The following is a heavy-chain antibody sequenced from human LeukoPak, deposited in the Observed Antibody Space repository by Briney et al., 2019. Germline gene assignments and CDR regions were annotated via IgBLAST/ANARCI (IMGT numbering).Heavy chain of an antibody. CDR1: GYTFSDYY. CDR2: INPNSGDT. J-gene: IGHJ4*02. Sequence: EASVKVSCKTSGYTFSDYYIRWIRQAPGQGLEWVGWINPNSGDTDYAQKFQGRVTVTRDTSISTAYMELGRLRSDDTAKYYCARDHYSSGWPFDYWGQGTLLTVSS. CDR3: ARDHYSSGWPFDY. V-gene: IGHV1-2*02. D-gene: IGHD6-19*01.